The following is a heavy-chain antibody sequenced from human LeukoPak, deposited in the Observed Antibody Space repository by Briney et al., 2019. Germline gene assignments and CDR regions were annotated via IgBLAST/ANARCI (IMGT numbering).Heavy chain of an antibody. D-gene: IGHD1-14*01. Sequence: PSETLSLTCTVSLDSTTSNFWSWVRQSPGKGLEWIGEIHRSGSPNYNPSLQSRVTISIDRSRNQIALELSSVTAADTAVYYCAREILGGFNPGAYWGQGTLVTVSS. V-gene: IGHV4-4*02. CDR2: IHRSGSP. CDR3: AREILGGFNPGAY. CDR1: LDSTTSNF. J-gene: IGHJ4*02.